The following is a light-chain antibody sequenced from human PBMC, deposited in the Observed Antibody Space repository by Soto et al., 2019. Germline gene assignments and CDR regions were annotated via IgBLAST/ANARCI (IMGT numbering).Light chain of an antibody. J-gene: IGKJ5*01. V-gene: IGKV3-11*01. CDR3: QQRNYWPIT. CDR2: DAS. Sequence: EIVLTQSPATLSLSPGEGVTLSCRASQSVGSYLAWYQQKLGQAPRLLIDDASKRATGIPARFSGSGSGTVFTLTINSLEPEDFAVYYCQQRNYWPITFGEGTRMEIK. CDR1: QSVGSY.